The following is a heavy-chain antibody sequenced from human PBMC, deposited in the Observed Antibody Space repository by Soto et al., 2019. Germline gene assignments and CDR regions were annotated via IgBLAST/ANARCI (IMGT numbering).Heavy chain of an antibody. CDR2: IKPDGSAT. Sequence: QPGGSLRLSCAVTGFTFGSYWMNWVRLIPGKGLEWVAYIKPDGSATYYVDSVKGRFTTSRDNAKDSLYLQMNSLRVEDTSVYYCARAGYCGPGCYYYFDYWGQGTLVTVSS. V-gene: IGHV3-7*01. D-gene: IGHD2-21*02. J-gene: IGHJ4*02. CDR3: ARAGYCGPGCYYYFDY. CDR1: GFTFGSYW.